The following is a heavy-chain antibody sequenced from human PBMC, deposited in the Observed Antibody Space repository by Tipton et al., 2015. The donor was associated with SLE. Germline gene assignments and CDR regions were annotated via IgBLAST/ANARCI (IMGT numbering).Heavy chain of an antibody. D-gene: IGHD6-19*01. J-gene: IGHJ4*02. CDR1: GFTFTSYA. CDR2: ISGSGGST. CDR3: ARRVRGGWYDY. Sequence: SLRLSCAASGFTFTSYAMSWVRQAPGKGLEWVSTISGSGGSTYYADSVKGRFTISRDNSKNTLYLQMNSLRAEDTAVYYCARRVRGGWYDYWGQGTLVTVSS. V-gene: IGHV3-23*01.